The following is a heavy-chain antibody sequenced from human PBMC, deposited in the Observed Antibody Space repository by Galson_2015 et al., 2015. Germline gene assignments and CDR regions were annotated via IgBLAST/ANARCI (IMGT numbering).Heavy chain of an antibody. CDR1: GDSVSSNSAA. CDR2: TYYRSKWYN. V-gene: IGHV6-1*01. Sequence: CAISGDSVSSNSAAWNWIRQSPSRGLEWLGRTYYRSKWYNDYAVSVKSRITINPDTSKNQFSLQLNSVTPEDTAVYYCARDRRTSIAVAGRYWFDPWGQGTLVTVSS. J-gene: IGHJ5*02. D-gene: IGHD6-19*01. CDR3: ARDRRTSIAVAGRYWFDP.